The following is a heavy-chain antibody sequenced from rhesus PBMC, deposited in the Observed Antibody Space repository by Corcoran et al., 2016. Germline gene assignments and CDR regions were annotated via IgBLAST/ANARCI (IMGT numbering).Heavy chain of an antibody. CDR2: IGGSSGTT. J-gene: IGHJ4*01. V-gene: IGHV4-165*02. CDR1: GCFIIGYY. D-gene: IGHD1-44*01. Sequence: QVQLQESGPGLVKPSEILSLTCAVSGCFIIGYYVNWMRQPPGKGVEWNGIIGGSSGTTYYNPSLKSRVTIAADTSENQFSLNLTSVTAADAAVYYCARGRWGTVDYWGQGVLVTVSS. CDR3: ARGRWGTVDY.